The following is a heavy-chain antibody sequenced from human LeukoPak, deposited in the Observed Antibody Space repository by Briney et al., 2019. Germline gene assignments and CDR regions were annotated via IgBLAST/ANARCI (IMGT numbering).Heavy chain of an antibody. D-gene: IGHD3-22*01. CDR1: GGSFSGYY. J-gene: IGHJ6*02. CDR3: ARRSNYDSSGYYYLENSDYYYYYGMDV. CDR2: IYYSGST. Sequence: SETLSLTCAVYGGSFSGYYWSWIRQPPGKGLEWIGSIYYSGSTYYNPSLKSRVTISVDTSKNQFSLKLSSVTAADTAVYYCARRSNYDSSGYYYLENSDYYYYYGMDVWGQGTTVTVSS. V-gene: IGHV4-34*01.